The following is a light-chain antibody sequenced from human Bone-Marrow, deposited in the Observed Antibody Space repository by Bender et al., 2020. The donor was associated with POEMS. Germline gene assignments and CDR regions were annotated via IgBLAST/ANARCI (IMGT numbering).Light chain of an antibody. CDR2: GDN. J-gene: IGLJ3*02. V-gene: IGLV1-47*01. CDR1: SSNIGAHA. Sequence: QSVLTQPPSASGTPGQRVTISCSGGSSNIGAHAVNWYQHLPGTAPKLLIYGDNRRPSGVPDRFSGSKSGTSASLAIGGLRSEDEADYYCAAWDDSLRGVFGGGTKLTVL. CDR3: AAWDDSLRGV.